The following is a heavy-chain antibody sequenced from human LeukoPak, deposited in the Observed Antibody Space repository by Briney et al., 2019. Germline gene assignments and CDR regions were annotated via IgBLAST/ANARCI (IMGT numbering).Heavy chain of an antibody. V-gene: IGHV3-7*01. D-gene: IGHD3-22*01. CDR2: IKQDGSEK. J-gene: IGHJ4*02. CDR3: ARGVGYYDTSGHDY. CDR1: GFDFSSYT. Sequence: GGSLRLSCVGSGFDFSSYTMNWVRQAPGKGLEWVANIKQDGSEKYYVDSVKGRFTISRDNAKNSLYLQMNSLRAEDSAVYYCARGVGYYDTSGHDYWGQGTLVTVSS.